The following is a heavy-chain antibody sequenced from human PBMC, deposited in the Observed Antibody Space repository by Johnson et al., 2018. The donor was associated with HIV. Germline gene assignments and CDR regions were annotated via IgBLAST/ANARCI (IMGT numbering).Heavy chain of an antibody. D-gene: IGHD3-16*01. CDR3: ARERAGWGLLDAFDI. CDR1: GFSFDDYA. V-gene: IGHV3-9*01. CDR2: ISWHSGSI. J-gene: IGHJ3*02. Sequence: VQLVESGGGLVQPGRSLRLSCAASGFSFDDYAVYWVRQAPGKGLEWVSDISWHSGSIGYADFVKGRFTISRDNTKNSLHLQMNSLRAGDTALYYCARERAGWGLLDAFDIWGQGTMVTVSS.